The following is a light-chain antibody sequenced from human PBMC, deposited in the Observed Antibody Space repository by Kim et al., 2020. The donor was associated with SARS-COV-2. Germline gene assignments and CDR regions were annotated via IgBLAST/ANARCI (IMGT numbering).Light chain of an antibody. CDR2: QDN. CDR3: QAWDSSTGV. J-gene: IGLJ1*01. CDR1: KLGDKY. Sequence: SVSPGQTASITCSGDKLGDKYACWYQQKPGQSPVLVIYQDNKRPSGIPERFSGSNSGNTATLTISGTQAMDEADYYCQAWDSSTGVFGTETKVTVL. V-gene: IGLV3-1*01.